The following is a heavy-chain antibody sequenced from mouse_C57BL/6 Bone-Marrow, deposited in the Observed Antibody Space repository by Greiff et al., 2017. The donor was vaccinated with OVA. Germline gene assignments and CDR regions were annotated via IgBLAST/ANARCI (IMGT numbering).Heavy chain of an antibody. CDR1: GFTFSSYA. Sequence: EVKLQESGEGLVKPGGSLKLSCAASGFTFSSYAMSWVRQTPETRLEWVAYIRSGGDYIYYADTVKGRFTISRDNARNTLYLQMSSLKSEDTAMYYCTRRGQSTMITRGFAYWGQGTLVTVSA. J-gene: IGHJ3*01. CDR3: TRRGQSTMITRGFAY. V-gene: IGHV5-9-1*02. CDR2: IRSGGDYI. D-gene: IGHD2-4*01.